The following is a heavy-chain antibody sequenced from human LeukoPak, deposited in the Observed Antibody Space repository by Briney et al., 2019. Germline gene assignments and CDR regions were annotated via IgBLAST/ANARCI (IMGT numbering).Heavy chain of an antibody. Sequence: PSETLSLTCTVSGYSISSGYYWGWIRQPPGKGLEWIGSIYHSGSTYYNPSLKSRVTISVDTSKNQFSLKLSSVTAADTAVYYCARRAWRGDYYGSGTAAYSIYYYMDVWGKGTTVTISS. V-gene: IGHV4-38-2*02. CDR2: IYHSGST. D-gene: IGHD3-10*01. CDR3: ARRAWRGDYYGSGTAAYSIYYYMDV. J-gene: IGHJ6*03. CDR1: GYSISSGYY.